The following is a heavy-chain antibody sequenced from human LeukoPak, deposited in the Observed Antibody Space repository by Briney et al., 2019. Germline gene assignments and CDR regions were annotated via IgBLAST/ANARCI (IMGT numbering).Heavy chain of an antibody. D-gene: IGHD1-1*01. CDR2: IKQDESEK. V-gene: IGHV3-7*01. Sequence: GGSLRLSCVGSGFTFSSEWMSWVRQAPGKGLEWVANIKQDESEKYYVDSVKGRFIVSRDNAKNSLYLQMNSLRVEDTAVYYCANFPHLEPTYLDSWRQGILVSVSS. CDR1: GFTFSSEW. J-gene: IGHJ4*02. CDR3: ANFPHLEPTYLDS.